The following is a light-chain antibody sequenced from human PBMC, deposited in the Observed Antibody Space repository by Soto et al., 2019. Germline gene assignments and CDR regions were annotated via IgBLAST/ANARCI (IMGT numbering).Light chain of an antibody. V-gene: IGKV1-5*01. Sequence: DIQMTQSPSTLSASVGDRVTITCRASQSISSWLAWYQQKPGKAPKLLIYDASSLESGVPSRFSGSGSGTEFTLTISSLQPDDFATYYCQQYNSYSEYTFGQGTKLENK. J-gene: IGKJ2*01. CDR1: QSISSW. CDR3: QQYNSYSEYT. CDR2: DAS.